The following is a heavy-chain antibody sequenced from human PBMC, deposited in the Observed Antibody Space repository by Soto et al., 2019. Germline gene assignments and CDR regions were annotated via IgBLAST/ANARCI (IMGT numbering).Heavy chain of an antibody. CDR1: GFTFSSYA. V-gene: IGHV3-23*01. CDR2: ICGSGGCT. Sequence: GGSLRLSCAASGFTFSSYAMSWVRQAPGKGLEWVSAICGSGGCTYYADSVKGRFTISRDNSKNTLYLQMNSLRAEDTAVYYCAKDHVVYSSGPRRFQHWGQGTLVTVSS. D-gene: IGHD6-19*01. J-gene: IGHJ1*01. CDR3: AKDHVVYSSGPRRFQH.